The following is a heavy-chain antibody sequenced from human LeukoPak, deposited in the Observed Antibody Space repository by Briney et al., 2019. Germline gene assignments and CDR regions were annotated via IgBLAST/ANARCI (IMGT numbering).Heavy chain of an antibody. D-gene: IGHD3-9*01. CDR2: IIPNFGTA. J-gene: IGHJ4*02. CDR1: GGTFSSYA. V-gene: IGHV1-69*01. Sequence: SVKVSCKASGGTFSSYAISWVRQAPGQGLELMWGIIPNFGTANYEQKFQGYVTITADESSSTAYMELSSLRSEDTAVYYCAIPNYDILTGPDLYYFDYWGQGTLVTVSS. CDR3: AIPNYDILTGPDLYYFDY.